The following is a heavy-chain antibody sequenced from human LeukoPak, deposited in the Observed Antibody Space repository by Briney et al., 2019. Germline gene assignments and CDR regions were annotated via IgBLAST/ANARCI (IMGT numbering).Heavy chain of an antibody. CDR2: MEYDGSNE. V-gene: IGHV3-30*02. J-gene: IGHJ3*02. CDR1: GFRFSGSG. CDR3: ANRFCGGDCSLRDALSI. Sequence: GGSLRLSCAASGFRFSGSGMHWVREAPGKGVEGGAYMEYDGSNELYADSVKGGFTISRENSKKTLYMQMNSLGSEYTALYFCANRFCGGDCSLRDALSIWGQGTMVSVFS. D-gene: IGHD2-21*02.